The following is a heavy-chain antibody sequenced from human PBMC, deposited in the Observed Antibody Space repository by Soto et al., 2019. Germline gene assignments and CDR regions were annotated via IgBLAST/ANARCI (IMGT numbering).Heavy chain of an antibody. CDR2: IYHSGRT. J-gene: IGHJ4*02. Sequence: SETLSLTCAVSGASITSGDYSWSWIRQPPGKGLEWIGYIYHSGRTTYNPSLKSRLAMSLDRSKNQFSLNLNSVTAADTAVYYCVSDFGSGSYRFDYWGRGTLVTVSS. CDR1: GASITSGDYS. V-gene: IGHV4-30-2*01. D-gene: IGHD3-10*01. CDR3: VSDFGSGSYRFDY.